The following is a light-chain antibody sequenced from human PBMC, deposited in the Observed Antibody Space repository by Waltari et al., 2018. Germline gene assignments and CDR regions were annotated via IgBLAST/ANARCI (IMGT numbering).Light chain of an antibody. J-gene: IGKJ3*01. V-gene: IGKV4-1*01. Sequence: DIVLTQSPDSLAVSLGERANLHCQSSPSGSYSSNNRDYLAWYQQKPGQPPKLLIYWASTRESGVPDRFSGSGSGTDFTLTISSLQAEDVAVYYCQQYYSNFFTFGPGTKVDIK. CDR2: WAS. CDR1: PSGSYSSNNRDY. CDR3: QQYYSNFFT.